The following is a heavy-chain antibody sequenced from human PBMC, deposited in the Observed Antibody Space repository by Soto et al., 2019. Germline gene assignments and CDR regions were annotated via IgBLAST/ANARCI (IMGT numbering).Heavy chain of an antibody. V-gene: IGHV1-2*02. D-gene: IGHD4-17*01. J-gene: IGHJ4*02. CDR1: GYTFTDYY. Sequence: ASLKVSCKASGYTFTDYYMHWVRQAPGQGLEWMGWINPNSGGTNYAQKFQGRVTMTRDTSISTAYMELRRLRSDDTAVYYCARAVSTLLYYFDYWGQGTLVTVSS. CDR3: ARAVSTLLYYFDY. CDR2: INPNSGGT.